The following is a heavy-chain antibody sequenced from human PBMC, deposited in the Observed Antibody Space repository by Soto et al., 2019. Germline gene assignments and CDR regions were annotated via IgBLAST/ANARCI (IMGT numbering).Heavy chain of an antibody. Sequence: GASVKVSCKASGYSFTNYGVTWVRQAPGQGLEWMGWISAYNGDTDYAQSLQGRVTMTTDASTSTAYMELRSLRSDDTAVYYCARTYSKYIISSEADYWGQGTLVTVSA. D-gene: IGHD6-6*01. CDR2: ISAYNGDT. V-gene: IGHV1-18*01. CDR1: GYSFTNYG. J-gene: IGHJ4*02. CDR3: ARTYSKYIISSEADY.